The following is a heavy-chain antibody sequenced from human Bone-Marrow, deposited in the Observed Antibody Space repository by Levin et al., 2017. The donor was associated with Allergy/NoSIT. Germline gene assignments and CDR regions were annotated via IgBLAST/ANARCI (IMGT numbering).Heavy chain of an antibody. J-gene: IGHJ4*02. Sequence: AASVKVSCKASGYTFTSYGISWVRQAPGQGLEWVGWISAYNGNTNYAQKLQGRVTMTTDTSTSTAYMELRSLRSDDTAVYYCARELITFGGVIVRQTPIDYWGQGTLVTVSS. CDR2: ISAYNGNT. CDR3: ARELITFGGVIVRQTPIDY. V-gene: IGHV1-18*01. D-gene: IGHD3-16*02. CDR1: GYTFTSYG.